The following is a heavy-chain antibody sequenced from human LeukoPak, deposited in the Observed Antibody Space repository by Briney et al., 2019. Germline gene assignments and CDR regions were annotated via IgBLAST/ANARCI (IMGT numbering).Heavy chain of an antibody. J-gene: IGHJ4*02. V-gene: IGHV4-59*12. CDR1: GGSISSYY. D-gene: IGHD3-3*01. CDR2: IYYSGST. Sequence: PSETLSLTCTVSGGSISSYYWSWIRQPPGKGLEWIGYIYYSGSTNYNPSLKSRVTISVDTSKNQFSLKLSSVTAADTAVYYCARAGDFWSGYYTRFDYWGQGTLVTVSS. CDR3: ARAGDFWSGYYTRFDY.